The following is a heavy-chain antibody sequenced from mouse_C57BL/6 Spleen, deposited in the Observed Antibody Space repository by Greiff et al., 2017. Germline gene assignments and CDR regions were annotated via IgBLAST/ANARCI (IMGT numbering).Heavy chain of an antibody. CDR1: GYTFTSSW. V-gene: IGHV1-69*01. CDR2: IDPSASYT. J-gene: IGHJ3*01. CDR3: ARSYYSNYGFAY. D-gene: IGHD2-5*01. Sequence: VQLQQPGAELVMPGASVKLSCKASGYTFTSSWMHWVKQRPGQGLEWIGKIDPSASYTNYNQKFKGKSTLTVDKSSSTAYMQLSSLTSEDSAVYYCARSYYSNYGFAYWGQGTLVTVSA.